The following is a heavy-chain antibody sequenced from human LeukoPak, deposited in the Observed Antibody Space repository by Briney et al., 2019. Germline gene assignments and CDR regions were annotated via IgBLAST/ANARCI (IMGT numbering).Heavy chain of an antibody. V-gene: IGHV1-69*05. CDR2: IIPIFGTA. J-gene: IGHJ3*02. Sequence: SVKVSCKASGYTFTGHYMHWVRQAPGQGLEWMGGIIPIFGTANYAQKFQGRVTITTDESTSTAYMELSSLRSEDTAVYYCAGASGAMGATHAFDIWGQGTMVTVS. D-gene: IGHD1-26*01. CDR3: AGASGAMGATHAFDI. CDR1: GYTFTGHY.